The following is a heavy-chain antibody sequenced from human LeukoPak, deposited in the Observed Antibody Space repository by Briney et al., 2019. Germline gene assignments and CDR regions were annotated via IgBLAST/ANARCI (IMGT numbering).Heavy chain of an antibody. V-gene: IGHV3-23*01. CDR2: LSGSGSKT. CDR3: ARTLAESGNYFDY. J-gene: IGHJ4*02. Sequence: GGSLRLSCAASGFAFSTYALSWVRQAPGKGLEWVSALSGSGSKTYYADSVKGRFTISRDNSKNTVYLQMNSLRAEDTAVYYCARTLAESGNYFDYWGLGTLVSVSS. CDR1: GFAFSTYA. D-gene: IGHD2-15*01.